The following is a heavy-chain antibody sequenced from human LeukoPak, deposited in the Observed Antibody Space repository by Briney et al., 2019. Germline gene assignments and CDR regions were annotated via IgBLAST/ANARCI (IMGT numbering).Heavy chain of an antibody. CDR2: INHSGST. V-gene: IGHV4-34*01. J-gene: IGHJ6*02. CDR3: ARVLYVDTAMVAYGMDS. Sequence: SETLSLTCAVYGGSFSGYYWSWIRQPPGKGLEWIGEINHSGSTNYNPSLKSRVTISVDTSKNQFSLKLSSVTAADTAVYYCARVLYVDTAMVAYGMDSGAKGPRSPSP. CDR1: GGSFSGYY. D-gene: IGHD5-18*01.